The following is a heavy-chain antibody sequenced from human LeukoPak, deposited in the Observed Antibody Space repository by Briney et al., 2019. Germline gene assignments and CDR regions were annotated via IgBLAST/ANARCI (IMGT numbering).Heavy chain of an antibody. CDR1: GFSFSSYT. CDR2: ISTNGYNT. J-gene: IGHJ3*01. D-gene: IGHD6-19*01. Sequence: RGSLRLSCSASGFSFSSYTMHWVRQAPGKGLEYVSTISTNGYNTYYADSVKGRFTISRDDAKHTLYLQMSSLRIEDTAVYYCYSSAWYGAFDVWGQGTMVTVSS. CDR3: YSSAWYGAFDV. V-gene: IGHV3-64D*09.